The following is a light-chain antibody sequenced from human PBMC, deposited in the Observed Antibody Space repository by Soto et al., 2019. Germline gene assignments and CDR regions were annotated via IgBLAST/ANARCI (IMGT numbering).Light chain of an antibody. Sequence: QSALTQPASVSGSPGQSITISCSGTTNDVGGYNYVSWYQQHPGKAPKLLIYGVTDRPSGVSSRFSGSKSGTTASLTISGLQAEDEADYYCSSYTTSTAVVFGGGTKLTVL. CDR2: GVT. CDR3: SSYTTSTAVV. V-gene: IGLV2-14*03. J-gene: IGLJ3*02. CDR1: TNDVGGYNY.